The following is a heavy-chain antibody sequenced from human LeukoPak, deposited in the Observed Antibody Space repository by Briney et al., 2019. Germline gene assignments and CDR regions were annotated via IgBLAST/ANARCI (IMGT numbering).Heavy chain of an antibody. CDR3: AKGGATDSGYYYGMDV. Sequence: GGSLRLSCAASGFTFSSYAMSLVRQAPGKGLEWVSAISGSGGSTYYADSVKGQFTISRDNSKNTLYLQMNSLRAEDTAVYYCAKGGATDSGYYYGMDVWGQGTTVTVSS. CDR2: ISGSGGST. V-gene: IGHV3-23*01. CDR1: GFTFSSYA. D-gene: IGHD1-26*01. J-gene: IGHJ6*02.